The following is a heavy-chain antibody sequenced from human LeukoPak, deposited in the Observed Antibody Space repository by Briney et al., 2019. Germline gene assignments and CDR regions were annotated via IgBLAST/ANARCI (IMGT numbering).Heavy chain of an antibody. CDR3: ARGELGLRRRYFAALDY. D-gene: IGHD4-17*01. CDR1: GGSISSYY. V-gene: IGHV4-4*07. Sequence: SETLSLACTVSGGSISSYYWSWIRQPAGKGLEWIGRIYTSGSTNYNPSLKSRVTISVDTSKNQFSLKLSSVTAADTAVYYCARGELGLRRRYFAALDYWGQGTLVTVSS. J-gene: IGHJ4*02. CDR2: IYTSGST.